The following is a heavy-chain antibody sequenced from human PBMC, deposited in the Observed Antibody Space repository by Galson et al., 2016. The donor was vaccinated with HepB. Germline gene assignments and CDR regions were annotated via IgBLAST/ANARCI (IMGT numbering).Heavy chain of an antibody. CDR3: ASQGYCGGDCYKGLGAFDI. Sequence: SLRLSCAASGLTYSSLAMSWVRQAPGKGLEWVSGISGSGGSTYYADSVKGRFTITRDSSLYLQMNSLRVEGTAVYYCASQGYCGGDCYKGLGAFDIWGPRTMVTVSS. D-gene: IGHD2-21*02. J-gene: IGHJ3*02. V-gene: IGHV3-23*01. CDR2: ISGSGGST. CDR1: GLTYSSLA.